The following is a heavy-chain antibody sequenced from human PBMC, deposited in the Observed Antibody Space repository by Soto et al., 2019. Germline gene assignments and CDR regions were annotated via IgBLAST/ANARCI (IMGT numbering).Heavy chain of an antibody. CDR2: TKQDESEK. V-gene: IGHV3-7*01. J-gene: IGHJ4*02. D-gene: IGHD2-21*02. CDR3: VRDHDFAFDT. Sequence: GGSLRLSCATSGFTFGDYWMSWVRQAPGKGLEWVANTKQDESEKYYADSVKGRFTISRDNAKNSLYLHMNSLRDEDTAIYYCVRDHDFAFDTWGQGTLVTVSS. CDR1: GFTFGDYW.